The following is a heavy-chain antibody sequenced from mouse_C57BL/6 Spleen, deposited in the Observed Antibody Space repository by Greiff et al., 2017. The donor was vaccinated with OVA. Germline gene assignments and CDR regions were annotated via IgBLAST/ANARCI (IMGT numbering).Heavy chain of an antibody. Sequence: EVQGVESGPGMVKPSQSLSLTCTVTGYSITSGYDWHWIRHFPGNNLEWMGYISYSGSTNYNPSLKSRISITHDTSKNHFFLKLNSVTTEDTATYYCARGYDYDQSLAYWGQGTLVTVSA. CDR1: GYSITSGYD. D-gene: IGHD2-4*01. V-gene: IGHV3-1*01. CDR3: ARGYDYDQSLAY. CDR2: ISYSGST. J-gene: IGHJ3*01.